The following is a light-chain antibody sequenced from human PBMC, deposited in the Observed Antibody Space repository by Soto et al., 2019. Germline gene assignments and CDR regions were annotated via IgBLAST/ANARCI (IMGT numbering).Light chain of an antibody. CDR2: GNS. CDR1: SSNIGAGYD. V-gene: IGLV1-40*01. J-gene: IGLJ2*01. CDR3: QSYDSSLRVSV. Sequence: QAVVTQPPSVSGAPGQRVTISCTRSSSNIGAGYDVHWYQQLPGTAPKLLIYGNSNRPSGVPDRFSGSKSGTSASPAITGLQAEDEADYYCQSYDSSLRVSVFGGGTKLTVL.